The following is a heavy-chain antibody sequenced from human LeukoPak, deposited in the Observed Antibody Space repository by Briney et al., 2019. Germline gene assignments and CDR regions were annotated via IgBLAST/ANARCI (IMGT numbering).Heavy chain of an antibody. V-gene: IGHV4-4*07. CDR1: GGSISSYY. J-gene: IGHJ3*02. Sequence: PSETLSLTCTVSGGSISSYYWSWIRQPAGKGLEWIGRIYTSGSTNYNPSLKSRVTMSVDTSKNQFSLKLSSVTAADTAVYYCARDLWFGAGRVFDIWGQGTMVTVSS. CDR2: IYTSGST. CDR3: ARDLWFGAGRVFDI. D-gene: IGHD3-10*01.